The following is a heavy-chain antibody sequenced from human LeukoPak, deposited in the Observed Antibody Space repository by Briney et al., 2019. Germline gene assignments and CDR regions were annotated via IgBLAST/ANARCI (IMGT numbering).Heavy chain of an antibody. CDR2: IYSGGST. D-gene: IGHD5-24*01. Sequence: GGSLRLSCAASGFTVSSNYMSWVRQAPGKGLEWVSVIYSGGSTYYADSVKGRFTISRDNSKNTLYLQMNSLRAEDTAVYYCARGRDGYYYYYMDVWGKGTTVTVSS. V-gene: IGHV3-66*02. J-gene: IGHJ6*03. CDR1: GFTVSSNY. CDR3: ARGRDGYYYYYMDV.